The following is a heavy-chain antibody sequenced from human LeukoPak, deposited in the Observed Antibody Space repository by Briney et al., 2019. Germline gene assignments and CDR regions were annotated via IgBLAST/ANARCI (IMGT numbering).Heavy chain of an antibody. D-gene: IGHD3-10*01. CDR1: GYTFTSYY. V-gene: IGHV1-46*03. Sequence: ASVKVSCKASGYTFTSYYMHWVRQAPGQGLEWMGIINPSGGSTSYAQKFQGRVIMTRDTSTSTAYMELSSLRSEDTAVYYCARARPQLLWFGELYRLNYFDYWGQGTLVTVSS. CDR2: INPSGGST. J-gene: IGHJ4*02. CDR3: ARARPQLLWFGELYRLNYFDY.